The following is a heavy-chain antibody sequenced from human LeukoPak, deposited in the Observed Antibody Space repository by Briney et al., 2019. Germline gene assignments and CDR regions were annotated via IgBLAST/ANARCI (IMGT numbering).Heavy chain of an antibody. Sequence: SETLSLTCAFSGDAFSGGSASRIDWWSWVRQAPGKGLEWIGYIYYSGSTNYNPSLKSRVTISVDTSKNQFSLKLSSVTAADTAVYYCAKRETDSSSWYNYYYYGMDVWGQGTTVTVSS. CDR1: GDAFSGGSASRIDW. CDR3: AKRETDSSSWYNYYYYGMDV. V-gene: IGHV4-4*02. J-gene: IGHJ6*02. CDR2: IYYSGST. D-gene: IGHD6-13*01.